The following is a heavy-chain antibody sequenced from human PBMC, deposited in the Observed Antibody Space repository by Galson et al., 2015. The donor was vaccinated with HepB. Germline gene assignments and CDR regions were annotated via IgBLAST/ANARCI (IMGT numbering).Heavy chain of an antibody. CDR2: ISSSSSRI. D-gene: IGHD1-26*01. J-gene: IGHJ3*02. Sequence: SLRLSCAASGFIFSTYSMNWVRQAPGKGLEWVSYISSSSSRIYYADSVKGRFTMSRDNAKNSLYLQMNSLRAEDTAVYYCARDAGVRRWSARECDIGGQGTMVTVSS. CDR1: GFIFSTYS. V-gene: IGHV3-48*04. CDR3: ARDAGVRRWSARECDI.